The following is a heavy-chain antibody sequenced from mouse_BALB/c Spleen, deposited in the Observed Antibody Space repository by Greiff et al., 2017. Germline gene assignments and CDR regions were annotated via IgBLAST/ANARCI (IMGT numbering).Heavy chain of an antibody. D-gene: IGHD2-4*01. J-gene: IGHJ2*01. V-gene: IGHV2-6-4*01. CDR2: IWGGGST. CDR3: ARNWDYDGGYYFDY. CDR1: GFSLSRYS. Sequence: VKLVESGPGLVAPSQSLSITCTVSGFSLSRYSVHWVRQPPGKGLEWLGMIWGGGSTDYNSARKSRLSISKDNSKSQVFLKMNSLQTDDTAMYYCARNWDYDGGYYFDYWGQGTTLTVSS.